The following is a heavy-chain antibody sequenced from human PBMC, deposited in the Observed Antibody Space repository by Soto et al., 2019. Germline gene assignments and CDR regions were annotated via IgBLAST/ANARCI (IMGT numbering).Heavy chain of an antibody. CDR2: INAVSGDT. V-gene: IGHV1-3*01. CDR3: AMSTGSYSSFDY. D-gene: IGHD1-26*01. CDR1: GNTFSNYA. J-gene: IGHJ4*02. Sequence: ASVKVSCKASGNTFSNYAMHWVRQAPGQSLEWMGWINAVSGDTKFSQKFQGRVTITRDTSATTAYVELSSLKSEDTAVYYCAMSTGSYSSFDYWGQGTLVTVSS.